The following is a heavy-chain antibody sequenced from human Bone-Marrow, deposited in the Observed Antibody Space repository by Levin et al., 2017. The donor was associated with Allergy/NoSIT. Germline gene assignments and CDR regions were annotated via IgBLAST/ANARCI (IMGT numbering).Heavy chain of an antibody. CDR1: DTNFNDNW. CDR3: ARHSRLRYCEDDCWHFEF. J-gene: IGHJ4*02. CDR2: IYPGDSDT. V-gene: IGHV5-51*01. D-gene: IGHD2-21*02. Sequence: PGGSLRLSCTSSDTNFNDNWIAWVRQVPGKGLEWLGIIYPGDSDTRYSPSFEGQVTISVDKSKKTAFLQWGSLRASDTGKYYCARHSRLRYCEDDCWHFEFWGQGTLVFVSS.